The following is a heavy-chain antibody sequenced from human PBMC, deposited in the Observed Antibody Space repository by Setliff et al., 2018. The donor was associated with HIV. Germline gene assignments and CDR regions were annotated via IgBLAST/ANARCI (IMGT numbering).Heavy chain of an antibody. Sequence: LRLSCAASGFSFSNYGMHWVRQAPGRGLEWVSIIWYDGSNKFYADSVKGRFTISRDNSKNTLYLQMNNLRAEDTAVYYCARVVGVAPYYYMDVWGKGTTVTVSS. CDR1: GFSFSNYG. CDR2: IWYDGSNK. D-gene: IGHD2-15*01. V-gene: IGHV3-33*01. CDR3: ARVVGVAPYYYMDV. J-gene: IGHJ6*03.